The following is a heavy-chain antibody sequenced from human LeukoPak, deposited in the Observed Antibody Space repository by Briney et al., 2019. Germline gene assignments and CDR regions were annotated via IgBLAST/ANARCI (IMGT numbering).Heavy chain of an antibody. J-gene: IGHJ6*02. Sequence: SETLSLTCAVYGGPFSHYYWTWIRQPPGKGLEWIGEINESGSTNYDPSLKSRVTISVDTSKNQFSLNLTSVTAADTAVYCCASRIGRYYYYYGMDVWGQGTTVTVSS. CDR3: ASRIGRYYYYYGMDV. CDR2: INESGST. D-gene: IGHD1-14*01. V-gene: IGHV4-34*01. CDR1: GGPFSHYY.